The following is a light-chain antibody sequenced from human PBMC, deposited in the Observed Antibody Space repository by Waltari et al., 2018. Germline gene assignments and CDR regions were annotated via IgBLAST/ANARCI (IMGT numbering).Light chain of an antibody. CDR2: GAS. V-gene: IGKV4-1*01. Sequence: DIVMTQSPPFLAVSLGERATINCTSSHSVFYSSAENHYIAWYQQKPGRPLKLLIHGASTREARVPERFSGSGSGTHFTLTIDSLQAEDVAVYYCQQYYSAPPNTFGRGTKLDLK. J-gene: IGKJ2*01. CDR1: HSVFYSSAENHY. CDR3: QQYYSAPPNT.